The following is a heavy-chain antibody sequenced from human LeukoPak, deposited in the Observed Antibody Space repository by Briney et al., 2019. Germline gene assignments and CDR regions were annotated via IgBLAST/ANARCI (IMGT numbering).Heavy chain of an antibody. Sequence: ASVTVSCKASGYTFTSYDINWVRQATGQGLEWMGWMNPNSGNTGYAQKFQGRVTMTRNTSISTAYMELSSLRSEDTAVYYCARGGLRTDWLFPYWYFDLWGRGTLVTVSS. J-gene: IGHJ2*01. V-gene: IGHV1-8*01. CDR3: ARGGLRTDWLFPYWYFDL. D-gene: IGHD3-9*01. CDR2: MNPNSGNT. CDR1: GYTFTSYD.